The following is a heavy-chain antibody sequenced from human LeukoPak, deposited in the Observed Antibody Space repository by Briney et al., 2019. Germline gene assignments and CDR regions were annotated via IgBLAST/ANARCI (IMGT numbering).Heavy chain of an antibody. J-gene: IGHJ4*02. V-gene: IGHV4-59*12. CDR1: GGSISSYY. CDR2: IYYSGST. Sequence: SETLSLTCTVSGGSISSYYWSWIRQPPGKGLEWIGYIYYSGSTNYNPSLKSRVTISVDTSKNQFSLKLSSVTAADTAVYYCARDIWFGELSPDWGQGTLVTVSS. D-gene: IGHD3-10*01. CDR3: ARDIWFGELSPD.